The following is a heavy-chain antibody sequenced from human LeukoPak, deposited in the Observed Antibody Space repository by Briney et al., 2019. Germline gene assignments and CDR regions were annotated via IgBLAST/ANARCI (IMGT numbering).Heavy chain of an antibody. CDR2: IFHSGST. V-gene: IGHV4-59*01. Sequence: SETLSLTCTVSGGSISSCYWSWIRQPPGKGLEWIGNIFHSGSTNYNPSLKSRVTISVDTSKNQFSLKLSSVTAADTAVYYCARSDFGELWGSFDYWGQGTLVTVSS. J-gene: IGHJ4*02. D-gene: IGHD3-10*01. CDR1: GGSISSCY. CDR3: ARSDFGELWGSFDY.